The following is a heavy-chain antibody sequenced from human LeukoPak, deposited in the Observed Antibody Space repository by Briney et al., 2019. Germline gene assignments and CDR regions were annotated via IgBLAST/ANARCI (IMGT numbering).Heavy chain of an antibody. CDR2: IYYIGTT. Sequence: SETLSLTCTVSGGSISSSSYYWGWIRQPPGKGLEWIGSIYYIGTTYYNPSLKSRVTISEDTSKNQSSLKLSSVTAADTAVYYCARRSIAVAAWFDPWGQGTLVTVSS. CDR1: GGSISSSSYY. CDR3: ARRSIAVAAWFDP. V-gene: IGHV4-39*01. J-gene: IGHJ5*02. D-gene: IGHD6-19*01.